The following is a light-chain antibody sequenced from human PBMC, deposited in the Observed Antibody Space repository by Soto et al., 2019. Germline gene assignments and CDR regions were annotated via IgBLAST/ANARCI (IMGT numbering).Light chain of an antibody. CDR1: SSDFGDYNL. V-gene: IGLV2-23*02. J-gene: IGLJ2*01. Sequence: QSALTQPASVSGSPGQSITISCTGTSSDFGDYNLVSWYRHHPGKAPKLMIYEVSKRPSGVSNRFSGSKSGNTASLTISGLQAEDEADYYCSSYAGSNIFVLFGGGTKLTVL. CDR3: SSYAGSNIFVL. CDR2: EVS.